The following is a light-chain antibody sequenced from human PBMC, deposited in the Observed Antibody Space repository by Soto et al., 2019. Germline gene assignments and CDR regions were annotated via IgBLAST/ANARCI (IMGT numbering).Light chain of an antibody. CDR1: TSDVGTYNY. J-gene: IGLJ1*01. Sequence: QSALTQPASVSGSLEQSITMSCTGTTSDVGTYNYVSWYQLHPAKAPKLMVYGVSNRPSGVSNRFSGSKSGNTASLTISGLQAEDEADYHCSSYTSSSTYVFGTGTKLTVL. V-gene: IGLV2-14*01. CDR2: GVS. CDR3: SSYTSSSTYV.